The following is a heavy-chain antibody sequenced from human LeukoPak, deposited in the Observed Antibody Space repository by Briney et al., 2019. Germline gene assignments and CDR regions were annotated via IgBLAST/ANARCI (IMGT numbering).Heavy chain of an antibody. CDR3: ARDSSSGWSFDQ. D-gene: IGHD6-19*01. CDR1: GFTFSRYI. Sequence: PGGSLRLSCSASGFTFSRYIVHWVRQAPGKGLEYVSAILGNGGNPYYASSVKGRFTISRDNSKNTLYLQMGSLRPEDMAVYYCARDSSSGWSFDQWGQGTLVTVSS. J-gene: IGHJ4*02. V-gene: IGHV3-64*01. CDR2: ILGNGGNP.